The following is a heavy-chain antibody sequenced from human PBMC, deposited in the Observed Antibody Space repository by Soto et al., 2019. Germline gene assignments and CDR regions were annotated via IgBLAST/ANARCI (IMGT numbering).Heavy chain of an antibody. CDR2: ISWNSGNK. CDR1: GFPLDDYA. D-gene: IGHD1-26*01. J-gene: IGHJ6*02. CDR3: ARELQGGSYGMDV. Sequence: GGSLRLSCAGSGFPLDDYAMYWVRQVPGKGLEWVSSISWNSGNKVYADSVKGRFTISREKAKNSLYLQMNSLSAGDTAVYYCARELQGGSYGMDVWGQGTTVTVSS. V-gene: IGHV3-9*01.